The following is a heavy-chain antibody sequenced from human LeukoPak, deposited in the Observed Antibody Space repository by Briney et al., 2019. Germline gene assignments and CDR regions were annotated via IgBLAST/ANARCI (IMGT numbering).Heavy chain of an antibody. CDR1: GESFSGNY. J-gene: IGHJ4*02. Sequence: SETLSLTCAVYGESFSGNYWSWIRQSPGKGLEWVGEINHSGSTSYNPSLKSRVTMLVDTSKNQFSLKLSSVTAADTAVYYCARRGSASTLDYWGQGTLVTVSS. D-gene: IGHD2-2*01. V-gene: IGHV4-34*01. CDR2: INHSGST. CDR3: ARRGSASTLDY.